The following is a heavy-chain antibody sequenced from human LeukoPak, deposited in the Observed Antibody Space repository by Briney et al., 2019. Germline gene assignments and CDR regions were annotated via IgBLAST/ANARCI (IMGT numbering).Heavy chain of an antibody. CDR3: ARGFTY. Sequence: SETLSLTCTVSGGSISSYYWSWLRQPPGKGLEGIGYIYYSGSTNSHPSLKSRVTISVDTSKNQFSLKLSSVTAADTAVYYCARGFTYWGQGTLVTVSS. J-gene: IGHJ4*02. V-gene: IGHV4-59*01. CDR2: IYYSGST. CDR1: GGSISSYY.